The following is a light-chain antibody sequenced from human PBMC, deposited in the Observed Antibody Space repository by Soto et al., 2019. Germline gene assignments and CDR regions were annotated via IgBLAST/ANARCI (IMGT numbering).Light chain of an antibody. V-gene: IGKV3-15*01. J-gene: IGKJ4*01. CDR1: QSVGSN. Sequence: EIVMTQSPATLSVSPGDRATLSCRASQSVGSNLAWYQQKPGQAPRLLIYGASTRVTGIPARFSGSGSGTEFTLTISSLQSEDFATYFCQQYDRFPLTFGGGTKVQI. CDR2: GAS. CDR3: QQYDRFPLT.